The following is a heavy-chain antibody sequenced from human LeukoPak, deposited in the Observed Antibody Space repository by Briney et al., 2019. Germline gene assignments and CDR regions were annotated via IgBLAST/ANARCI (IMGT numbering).Heavy chain of an antibody. CDR3: ARDRRRGYYGSGAYYGMDV. V-gene: IGHV3-7*01. Sequence: GGSLRLSCAASGFTFSSYWMSWVRQAPGKGLEWVANIKQDGSEKYYVDSVKGRFTISRDNAKNSLYLQMNSLRAEDTAVYYCARDRRRGYYGSGAYYGMDVWGQGTTVTVSS. D-gene: IGHD3-10*01. CDR1: GFTFSSYW. J-gene: IGHJ6*02. CDR2: IKQDGSEK.